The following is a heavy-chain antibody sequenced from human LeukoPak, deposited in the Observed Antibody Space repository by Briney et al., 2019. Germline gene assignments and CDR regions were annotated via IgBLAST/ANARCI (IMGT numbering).Heavy chain of an antibody. Sequence: ASVKVSCKASGYTFTSYGISWVRQAPGQGLEWMGWISAYNGNTNYAQKLQGRVTMTTDTSTSTAYMELRSLRSDDTAVYYCARAAPYCSGGSRYSNYWGQGTLVTVSS. CDR1: GYTFTSYG. D-gene: IGHD2-15*01. CDR2: ISAYNGNT. J-gene: IGHJ4*02. V-gene: IGHV1-18*01. CDR3: ARAAPYCSGGSRYSNY.